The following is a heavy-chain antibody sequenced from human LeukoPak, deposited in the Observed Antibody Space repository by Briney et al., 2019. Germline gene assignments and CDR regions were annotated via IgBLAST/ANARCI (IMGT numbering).Heavy chain of an antibody. J-gene: IGHJ6*04. V-gene: IGHV3-30-3*01. D-gene: IGHD3-10*01. CDR3: ARDWPNPYLIGSGSYRLDV. CDR1: GFTFSSYA. Sequence: GGSLRLSCAASGFTFSSYAMHWVRQAPGKGLEWVAVISYDGSNKYYADSVKGRFTISRDNSKNTLYLQMNSLRAEDTAVYYCARDWPNPYLIGSGSYRLDVWGKGTTVTVSS. CDR2: ISYDGSNK.